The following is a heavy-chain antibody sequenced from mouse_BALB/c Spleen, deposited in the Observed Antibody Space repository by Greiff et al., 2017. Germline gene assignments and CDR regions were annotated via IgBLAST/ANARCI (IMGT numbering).Heavy chain of an antibody. Sequence: EVQRVESGGGLVQPGGSLKLSCAASGFTFSSYTMSWVRQTPEKRLEWVAYISNGGGSTYYPDTVKGRFTISRDNAKNTLYLQMSSLKSEDTAMYYCARRGITTAPYYYAMDYWGQGTSVTVSS. CDR2: ISNGGGST. J-gene: IGHJ4*01. CDR3: ARRGITTAPYYYAMDY. CDR1: GFTFSSYT. D-gene: IGHD1-2*01. V-gene: IGHV5-12-2*01.